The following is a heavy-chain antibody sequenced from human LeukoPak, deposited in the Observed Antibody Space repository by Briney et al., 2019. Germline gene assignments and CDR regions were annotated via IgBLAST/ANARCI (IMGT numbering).Heavy chain of an antibody. CDR3: ARDKLCYYDSSLPFDY. V-gene: IGHV1-18*01. J-gene: IGHJ4*02. CDR2: ISAYNGNT. D-gene: IGHD3-22*01. Sequence: ASVKVSCKASGYTFTSYGISWVRQAPGQGLEWMGWISAYNGNTNYAQKLQGRVTMTTDTSTSTAYMELRSLRSDGTAVYYCARDKLCYYDSSLPFDYWGQGTLVTVSS. CDR1: GYTFTSYG.